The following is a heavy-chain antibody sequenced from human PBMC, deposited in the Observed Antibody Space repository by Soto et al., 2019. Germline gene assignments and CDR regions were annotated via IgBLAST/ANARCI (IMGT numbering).Heavy chain of an antibody. CDR3: ARSTTPNWFDP. CDR1: GFTFSSYS. J-gene: IGHJ5*02. Sequence: EVQLVESGGGLVKPGGSLRLSCAASGFTFSSYSMNWVRQAPGKGLEWVSSISSSSSYIYYADSVKGRLTISTDNAKNSLYLQMNSLRAEDTAVYYCARSTTPNWFDPWGQGTLVTVSS. V-gene: IGHV3-21*01. CDR2: ISSSSSYI.